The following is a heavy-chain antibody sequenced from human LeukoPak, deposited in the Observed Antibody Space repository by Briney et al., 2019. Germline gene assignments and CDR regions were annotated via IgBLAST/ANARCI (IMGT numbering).Heavy chain of an antibody. D-gene: IGHD6-13*01. CDR1: GFTFSSYA. CDR3: ARSYSSSRPLDY. CDR2: ISGSGGST. J-gene: IGHJ4*02. Sequence: GGSVRLSCAASGFTFSSYAMSWVRQAPGKGLEWVSAISGSGGSTYYADSVKGRFTISRDNSKNTLYLQMNSLRAEDTAVYYCARSYSSSRPLDYWGQGTLVTVSS. V-gene: IGHV3-23*01.